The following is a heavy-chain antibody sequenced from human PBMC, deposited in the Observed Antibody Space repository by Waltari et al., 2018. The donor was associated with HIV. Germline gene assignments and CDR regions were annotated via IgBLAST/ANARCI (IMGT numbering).Heavy chain of an antibody. V-gene: IGHV4-34*01. CDR1: GEFLSTSF. CDR2: INETGHA. D-gene: IGHD6-6*01. J-gene: IGHJ6*03. CDR3: ARDPSVATRPTYGYHFYMDV. Sequence: QVQLQQWGAGLLKPSETLSLTCAVYGEFLSTSFWTWIRQAPGKGLEWIGRINETGHADYNPSLKSRVTISIDRAKKQFSLRLTSVIAADTGVYYCARDPSVATRPTYGYHFYMDVWGKGTTVIVSS.